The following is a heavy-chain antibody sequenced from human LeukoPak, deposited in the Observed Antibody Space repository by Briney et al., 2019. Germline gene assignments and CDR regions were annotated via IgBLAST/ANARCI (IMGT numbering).Heavy chain of an antibody. CDR3: AGLGAYSSGWYYFDY. J-gene: IGHJ4*02. Sequence: GESLKISCKGSGYSFTSYWIGWVRQMPGKGLEWMGIIYPGDSDTRYSPSFQGQVTISADKSISTAYLQWSSLKASDTAMYYCAGLGAYSSGWYYFDYWGQGTLDTVSS. D-gene: IGHD6-19*01. CDR2: IYPGDSDT. CDR1: GYSFTSYW. V-gene: IGHV5-51*01.